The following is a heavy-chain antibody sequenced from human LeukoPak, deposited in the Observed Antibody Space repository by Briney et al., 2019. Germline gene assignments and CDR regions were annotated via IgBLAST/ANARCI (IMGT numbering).Heavy chain of an antibody. CDR2: IYYSGST. Sequence: SETLSLTCTVSGGSISSYYWSWIRQPPGKGLEWIGYIYYSGSTNYNPSLKSRVTISVDTSKNQFSLKLNSVTAADTAVYYCAREHIVAVGAFAIWGQGTMVTVSS. V-gene: IGHV4-59*01. D-gene: IGHD2-21*01. J-gene: IGHJ3*02. CDR1: GGSISSYY. CDR3: AREHIVAVGAFAI.